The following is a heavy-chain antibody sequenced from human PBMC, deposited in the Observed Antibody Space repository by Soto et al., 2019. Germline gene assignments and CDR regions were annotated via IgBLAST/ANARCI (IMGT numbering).Heavy chain of an antibody. V-gene: IGHV3-33*01. J-gene: IGHJ4*02. CDR3: ARTRVVIKGWGGPDY. CDR1: GFTFSSYG. D-gene: IGHD3-3*01. CDR2: IWYDGSNK. Sequence: QVQLVESGGGVVQPGRSLRLSCAASGFTFSSYGMHWVRQAPGKGLEWVAVIWYDGSNKYYADSVKGRFTISRDNSKNTLYLQMNSVRAEDTAVYYCARTRVVIKGWGGPDYWGQGTLVTVSS.